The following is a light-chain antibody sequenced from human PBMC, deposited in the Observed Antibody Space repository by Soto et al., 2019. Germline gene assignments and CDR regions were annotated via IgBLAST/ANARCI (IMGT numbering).Light chain of an antibody. CDR1: SSDVGGYNY. CDR2: DVS. Sequence: QSVLTQPASVSGSPGQSITISCTGTSSDVGGYNYVSWYQQHPGKAPKLMMYDVSNRPSGVSNRVSGSKSGNTSSLTISGLQAEDEADYYCSSYTSSSPVVFGGGTKLTVL. J-gene: IGLJ2*01. V-gene: IGLV2-14*01. CDR3: SSYTSSSPVV.